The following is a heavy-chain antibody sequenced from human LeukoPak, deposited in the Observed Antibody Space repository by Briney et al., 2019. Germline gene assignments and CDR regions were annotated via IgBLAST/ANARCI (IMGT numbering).Heavy chain of an antibody. V-gene: IGHV3-23*01. Sequence: GGSLRLSCAXSGFTFSSYAMSWVRQAPGKGLEWVSAISGSGGSTYYADSVKGRFTISRDNSKNTLYLQMNSLRAEDTAVYYCATQPGYSYGYVVFDYWGQGTLVTVSS. CDR3: ATQPGYSYGYVVFDY. D-gene: IGHD5-18*01. CDR2: ISGSGGST. CDR1: GFTFSSYA. J-gene: IGHJ4*02.